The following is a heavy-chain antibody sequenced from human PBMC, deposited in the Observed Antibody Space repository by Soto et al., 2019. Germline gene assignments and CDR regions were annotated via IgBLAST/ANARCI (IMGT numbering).Heavy chain of an antibody. Sequence: SETLSLTCTVSGGSISSYYWSWIRQPPGKGLEWIGYIYYSGSTNYNPSLKSRVTISVDTSKNQFSLKLSSVTAADTAVYYCARVGFHRLFDYWGQGTLVTVSS. CDR1: GGSISSYY. V-gene: IGHV4-59*01. CDR3: ARVGFHRLFDY. CDR2: IYYSGST. J-gene: IGHJ4*02.